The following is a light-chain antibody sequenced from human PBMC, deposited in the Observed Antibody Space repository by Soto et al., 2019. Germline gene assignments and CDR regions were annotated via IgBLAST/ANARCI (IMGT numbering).Light chain of an antibody. CDR1: SGHSSYA. CDR2: LNSDGSH. CDR3: QTWGTGIPVV. V-gene: IGLV4-69*01. Sequence: QLVLTQSPSASASLGASVKLTCTLSSGHSSYAIAWHQQQPEKGPRYLMKLNSDGSHSKGDGIPDRFSGSSSGAERYLTISGLQSEDEADYYCQTWGTGIPVVFGGGTKVTVL. J-gene: IGLJ2*01.